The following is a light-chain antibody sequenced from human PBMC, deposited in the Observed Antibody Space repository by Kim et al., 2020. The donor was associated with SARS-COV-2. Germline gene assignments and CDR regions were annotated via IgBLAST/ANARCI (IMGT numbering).Light chain of an antibody. CDR3: QQYGSSLLT. CDR2: GAS. J-gene: IGKJ4*01. Sequence: EIVLTQSPGTLSLSPGERATLSCRASQSVSSSYLAWYQQKPGQAPTLLIYGASSRATGIPDRFSGSGSGTDFTLTISRLEPEDFAVYYCQQYGSSLLTFGGGTKVEI. V-gene: IGKV3-20*01. CDR1: QSVSSSY.